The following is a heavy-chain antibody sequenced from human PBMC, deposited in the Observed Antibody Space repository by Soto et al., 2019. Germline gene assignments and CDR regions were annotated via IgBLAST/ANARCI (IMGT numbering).Heavy chain of an antibody. D-gene: IGHD3-10*01. CDR2: ISYDGSNK. Sequence: PGGSLRLSCAASGFTFSSYGRHWVRQAPGKGLEWVAVISYDGSNKYYAGSVKGRFTISRDNSKNTLYLQMNSLRAEDTAVYYCAKDNDWQSLYGSGSYYAKDVLLVPVAGYFDYWGQGTLVTVSS. CDR1: GFTFSSYG. J-gene: IGHJ4*02. V-gene: IGHV3-30*18. CDR3: AKDNDWQSLYGSGSYYAKDVLLVPVAGYFDY.